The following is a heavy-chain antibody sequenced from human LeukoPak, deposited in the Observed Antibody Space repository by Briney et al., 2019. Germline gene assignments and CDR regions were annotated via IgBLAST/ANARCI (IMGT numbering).Heavy chain of an antibody. D-gene: IGHD6-19*01. J-gene: IGHJ4*02. V-gene: IGHV3-9*01. Sequence: GRSLRLSCAASGFTFDDYAMHWVRQAPGKGLEWVSGISWNSGSIGYADSVKGRFTISRDNAKNSLYLQMNSLRAEDTALYYCAKSSSGWHLANYYFDYWGQGTLVTVSS. CDR1: GFTFDDYA. CDR3: AKSSSGWHLANYYFDY. CDR2: ISWNSGSI.